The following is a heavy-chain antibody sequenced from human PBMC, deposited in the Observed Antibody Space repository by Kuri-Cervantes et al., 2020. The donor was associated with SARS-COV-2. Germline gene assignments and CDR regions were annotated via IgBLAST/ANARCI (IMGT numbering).Heavy chain of an antibody. D-gene: IGHD5-18*01. Sequence: GGSLRLSCAASGFTFSSYWMSWVRQAPGKGLEWVANIKQDGSEKYYVDSVKGRFTISRDNAKNSLYLQMNSLRAEDTAVYYCATGVRGYSYGPDYWGQGTLVTVSS. CDR3: ATGVRGYSYGPDY. V-gene: IGHV3-7*05. CDR1: GFTFSSYW. J-gene: IGHJ4*02. CDR2: IKQDGSEK.